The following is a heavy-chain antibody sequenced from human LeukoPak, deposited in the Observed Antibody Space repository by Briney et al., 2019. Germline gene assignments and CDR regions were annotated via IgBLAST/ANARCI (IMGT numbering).Heavy chain of an antibody. V-gene: IGHV1-46*01. D-gene: IGHD3-10*01. CDR1: GYTFTSYY. J-gene: IGHJ3*02. CDR3: ARGSAWFGENGAFDI. CDR2: INPSGGST. Sequence: RASVKVSCKASGYTFTSYYMHWVRQAPGQGLEWMGIINPSGGSTSYAQKFQGRVTMTRDMSTSTVYMELSSLRSEDTAVYYCARGSAWFGENGAFDIWGQGTMVTVSS.